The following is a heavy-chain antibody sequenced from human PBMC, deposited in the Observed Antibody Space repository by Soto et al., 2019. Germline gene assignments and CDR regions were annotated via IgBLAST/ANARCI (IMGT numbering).Heavy chain of an antibody. Sequence: EVQLLESGGGLVQPGGSLRLSCAASGFTFSSYAMSWVRQAPGKGLEWVSAISGSGGSTYYADSVKGRFTISRDNSKNTLYLQMNSLRAEDTAVYSCAPDLLGYDYIWGSYRSGYFDYWGQGTLVTVSS. V-gene: IGHV3-23*01. CDR3: APDLLGYDYIWGSYRSGYFDY. D-gene: IGHD3-16*02. J-gene: IGHJ4*02. CDR1: GFTFSSYA. CDR2: ISGSGGST.